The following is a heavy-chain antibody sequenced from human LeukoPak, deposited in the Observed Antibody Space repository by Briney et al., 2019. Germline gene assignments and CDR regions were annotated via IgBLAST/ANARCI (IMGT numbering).Heavy chain of an antibody. V-gene: IGHV1-2*04. D-gene: IGHD1-26*01. CDR1: GFTFTGYA. Sequence: PGGSLRLSCTASGFTFTGYAMHWVRQAPGQGLEWMGWINPNSGGTNYAQKFQGWVTMTRDTSISTAYMELSRLRSDDTAVYYCATKVGAHAFDIWGQGTMVTVSS. CDR3: ATKVGAHAFDI. CDR2: INPNSGGT. J-gene: IGHJ3*02.